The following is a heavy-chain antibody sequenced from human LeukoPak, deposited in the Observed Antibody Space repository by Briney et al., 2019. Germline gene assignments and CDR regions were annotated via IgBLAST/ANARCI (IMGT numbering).Heavy chain of an antibody. Sequence: MPSETLSLTCTVSGGSISSSSYYWSWIRPPPGKELEWIVCIYYSGSTYYTPSLKRRVTIYVATSKNQFSLTLITAAAADTSVCYCARPAGDFLSGYYPYFFDYWRQGTLVTASS. J-gene: IGHJ4*02. D-gene: IGHD3-3*01. CDR3: ARPAGDFLSGYYPYFFDY. V-gene: IGHV4-39*01. CDR1: GGSISSSSYY. CDR2: IYYSGST.